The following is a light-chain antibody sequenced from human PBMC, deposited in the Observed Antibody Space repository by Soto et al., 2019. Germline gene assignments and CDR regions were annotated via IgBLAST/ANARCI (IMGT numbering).Light chain of an antibody. V-gene: IGKV3-11*01. J-gene: IGKJ4*01. CDR3: QQRSSWPLT. CDR1: QSVSSY. CDR2: EAS. Sequence: EIVLTQSPATLSLSPGERATLSCRASQSVSSYLAWYQQKPGQAPRLLISEASNRSTGIPARFSGSGSGTDFPLTIRSLEPEDFAVYYCQQRSSWPLTFGGGTKVEI.